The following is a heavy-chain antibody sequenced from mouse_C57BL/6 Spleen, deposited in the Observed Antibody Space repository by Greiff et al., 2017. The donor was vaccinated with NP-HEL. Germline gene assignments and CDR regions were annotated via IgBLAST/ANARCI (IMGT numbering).Heavy chain of an antibody. J-gene: IGHJ4*01. CDR2: IRSKSNNYAT. CDR3: VRQGDGYYDYAMDY. D-gene: IGHD2-3*01. Sequence: EVKLVESGGGLVQPKGSLKLSCAASGFSFNTYAMNWVRQAPGKGLEWVARIRSKSNNYATYYADSVKDRFTISRDDSESMLYLQMNNLKTEDTAMYYCVRQGDGYYDYAMDYWGQGTSVTVSS. CDR1: GFSFNTYA. V-gene: IGHV10-1*01.